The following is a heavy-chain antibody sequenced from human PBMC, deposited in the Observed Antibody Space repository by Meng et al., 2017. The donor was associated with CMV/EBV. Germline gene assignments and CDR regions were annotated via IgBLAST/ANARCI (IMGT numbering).Heavy chain of an antibody. V-gene: IGHV1-3*02. CDR1: GYTFTSYA. J-gene: IGHJ5*02. CDR3: ARTVVVPAAPEGWFDP. Sequence: ASVKVSCKASGYTFTSYAMHWVRQAPGQRLEWMGWSNAGNGNTKYSQEFQGRVTITRDTSASTAYMELSSLRSEDTAVYYCARTVVVPAAPEGWFDPWGQGTLVTVSS. CDR2: SNAGNGNT. D-gene: IGHD2-2*01.